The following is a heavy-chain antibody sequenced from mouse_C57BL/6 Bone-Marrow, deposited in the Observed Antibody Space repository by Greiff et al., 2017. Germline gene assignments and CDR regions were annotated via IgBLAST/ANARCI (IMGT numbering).Heavy chain of an antibody. Sequence: VKLQQPGAELVRPGSSVKLSCKASGYTFTSYWMHWVKQRPIQGLEWIGNIDPSDSETHYNQKFKDKATLTVDKSSSTAYMQLSSLTSEDSAVYYCARGGWLPLGYWGQGTTLTVSS. CDR1: GYTFTSYW. D-gene: IGHD2-3*01. J-gene: IGHJ2*01. CDR3: ARGGWLPLGY. CDR2: IDPSDSET. V-gene: IGHV1-52*01.